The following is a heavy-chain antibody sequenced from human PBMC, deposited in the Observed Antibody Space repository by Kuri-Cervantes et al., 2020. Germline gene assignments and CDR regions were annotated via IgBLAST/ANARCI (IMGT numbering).Heavy chain of an antibody. D-gene: IGHD6-13*01. CDR1: GFTVSTNY. J-gene: IGHJ6*02. V-gene: IGHV3-53*01. CDR3: ASRGTDSSWYRNPYYYYYYGMDV. CDR2: IYSGGST. Sequence: GESLKISCAASGFTVSTNYMSWVRQAPGKGLEWVSVIYSGGSTYYGDSVKGRFTVSRDNAKNSLYLQMNSLRAEDTAVYYCASRGTDSSWYRNPYYYYYYGMDVWGQGTTVTVSS.